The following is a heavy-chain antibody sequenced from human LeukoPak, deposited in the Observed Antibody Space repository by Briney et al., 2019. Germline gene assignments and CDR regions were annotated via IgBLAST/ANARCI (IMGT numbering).Heavy chain of an antibody. Sequence: TGGSLRLSRTASGFTFADYAMSWVRQAPGKGLEWVGFIRSNAYGGITEYAASVKGRFTISRDDSKSIAYLQMNSLKTEDTAVYYCTRGSRLVVVTGPDYWGQGTLVTVSS. CDR1: GFTFADYA. D-gene: IGHD3-22*01. V-gene: IGHV3-49*04. CDR2: IRSNAYGGIT. CDR3: TRGSRLVVVTGPDY. J-gene: IGHJ4*02.